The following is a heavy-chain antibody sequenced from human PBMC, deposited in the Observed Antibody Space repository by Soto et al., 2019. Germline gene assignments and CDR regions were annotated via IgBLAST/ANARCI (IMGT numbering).Heavy chain of an antibody. D-gene: IGHD3-16*01. J-gene: IGHJ5*02. Sequence: QVQLQESGPRLVKPSGTLSLTCAVSSGSISSNWWSWVRQPPGKGLEYIGEIYYSGSTHYNPSLNSRVTISIDKSRNYFSLDLTYVTAADTAVYYCSSQTSSYAWHHWGQGIQVTVSS. CDR2: IYYSGST. CDR1: SGSISSNW. V-gene: IGHV4-4*02. CDR3: SSQTSSYAWHH.